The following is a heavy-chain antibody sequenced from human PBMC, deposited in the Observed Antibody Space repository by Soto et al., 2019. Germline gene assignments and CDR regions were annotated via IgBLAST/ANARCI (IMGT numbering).Heavy chain of an antibody. J-gene: IGHJ5*02. D-gene: IGHD1-7*01. CDR1: GGSIISADSY. Sequence: TCAVSGGSIISADSYWLWIRKHPGKGLEWIGYIAYSGDTYYNPSLRSRVTISADTSENKFSLTLKSVTAADSAVYHCGRESGETWDYEASWGQGTPVTVSS. CDR3: GRESGETWDYEAS. V-gene: IGHV4-31*11. CDR2: IAYSGDT.